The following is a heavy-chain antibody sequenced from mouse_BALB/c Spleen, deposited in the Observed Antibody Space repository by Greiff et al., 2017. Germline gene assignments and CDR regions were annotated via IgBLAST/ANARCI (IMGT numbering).Heavy chain of an antibody. V-gene: IGHV1S137*01. CDR3: ERRRKNYAMNY. Sequence: VQLQQSGAQLVRPGVSVTISCKASGYTFTDYAMHWVKQSHAKSLEWNGVISTYYGDASYNQKFKGKATMTVDKSSSTTYMELARLTSEDSAIYYCERRRKNYAMNYWGQGTSVTVSS. CDR1: GYTFTDYA. J-gene: IGHJ4*01. CDR2: ISTYYGDA.